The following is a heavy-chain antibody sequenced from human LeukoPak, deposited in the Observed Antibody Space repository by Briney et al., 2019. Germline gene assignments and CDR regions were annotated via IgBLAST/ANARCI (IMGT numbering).Heavy chain of an antibody. CDR2: ISGSGGST. V-gene: IGHV3-23*01. CDR1: GFTFSSYA. J-gene: IGHJ6*02. D-gene: IGHD2-15*01. CDR3: AKPLTRYCSGGSCYRPDPYYYGMDV. Sequence: GGSLRLSCAASGFTFSSYAMSWVRQAPGKGLEWVSAISGSGGSTYYAASVKGGFTISRDNSKNTLYLQMNSLRAEDTAVYYCAKPLTRYCSGGSCYRPDPYYYGMDVWGQGTTVTVSS.